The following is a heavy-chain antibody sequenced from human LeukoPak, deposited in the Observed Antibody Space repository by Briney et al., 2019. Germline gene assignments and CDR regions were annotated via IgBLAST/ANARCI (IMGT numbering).Heavy chain of an antibody. CDR3: AREEHRLAEAGTSALDL. CDR2: INRDGGLT. D-gene: IGHD6-13*01. Sequence: GGSPRLSCVASGFTFSENWMHWVRQAPGKGLAWVSHINRDGGLTNYADSVKGRFTISRDNARNTVYLQMSSLRVEDTAIYFCAREEHRLAEAGTSALDLGGQGTLVTVSP. CDR1: GFTFSENW. V-gene: IGHV3-74*01. J-gene: IGHJ3*01.